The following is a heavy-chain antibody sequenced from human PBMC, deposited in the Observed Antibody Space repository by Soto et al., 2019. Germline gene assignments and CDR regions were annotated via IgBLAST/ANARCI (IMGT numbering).Heavy chain of an antibody. J-gene: IGHJ4*02. V-gene: IGHV4-30-2*01. CDR3: TFDY. CDR1: GGSISSGGYS. Sequence: PSETLSLTCAVSGGSISSGGYSWSWIRQPPGKGLEWIGYMYHSGSTYYNPSLKSRVTISIDRSKNQFSLKLSSVTAADTAVYYSTFDYWGQGTLVTVSS. CDR2: MYHSGST.